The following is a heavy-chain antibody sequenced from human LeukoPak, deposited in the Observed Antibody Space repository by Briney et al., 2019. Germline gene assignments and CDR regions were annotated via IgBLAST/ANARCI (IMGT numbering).Heavy chain of an antibody. V-gene: IGHV3-23*01. D-gene: IGHD6-19*01. CDR2: ISGSGDST. J-gene: IGHJ4*02. CDR3: AKVRAPSGWFNSDY. Sequence: GGSLRLSCTASGFTFSNYVMSWVRRAPGKGLEWVSGISGSGDSTYYADSVKGRFTISRDNSKNTLYLQMNSLRVEDTAAYYCAKVRAPSGWFNSDYWGQGTLVTVSS. CDR1: GFTFSNYV.